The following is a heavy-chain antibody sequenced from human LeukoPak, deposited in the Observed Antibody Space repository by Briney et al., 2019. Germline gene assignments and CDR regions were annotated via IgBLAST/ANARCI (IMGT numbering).Heavy chain of an antibody. CDR2: IIPIFGTA. J-gene: IGHJ1*01. CDR3: ARPTYDSSDYEYFQH. CDR1: GGTFSSYT. D-gene: IGHD3-22*01. V-gene: IGHV1-69*06. Sequence: ASVKVSCKASGGTFSSYTISWVRQAPGQGLEWMGGIIPIFGTANYAQKFQGRVTITADKSTSTAYMELSRLRSDDTAVYYCARPTYDSSDYEYFQHWGQGTLVTVS.